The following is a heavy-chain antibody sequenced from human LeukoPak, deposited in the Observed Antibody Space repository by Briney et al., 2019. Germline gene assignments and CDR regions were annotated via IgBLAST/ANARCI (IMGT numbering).Heavy chain of an antibody. CDR2: ISYDGRNK. CDR3: ARDREKNYYDSSGYYEGTFDY. J-gene: IGHJ4*02. V-gene: IGHV3-30*03. CDR1: GFTFSSYG. D-gene: IGHD3-22*01. Sequence: GGSLRLSCAASGFTFSSYGIHWVRQAPGKGLEWVAVISYDGRNKYYADSVKGRFTISRDNAKNSLYLQMNSLRAEDTAVYYCARDREKNYYDSSGYYEGTFDYWGQGTLVTVSS.